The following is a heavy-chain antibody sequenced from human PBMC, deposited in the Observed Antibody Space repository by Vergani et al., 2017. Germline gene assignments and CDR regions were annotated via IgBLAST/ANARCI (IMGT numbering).Heavy chain of an antibody. D-gene: IGHD1-26*01. V-gene: IGHV3-23*01. CDR1: GFTFSSYA. J-gene: IGHJ5*02. Sequence: EVQLLESGGGLVQPGGSLRLSCAASGFTFSSYAMSWVRQAPGKGLEWVSDISGSGGSTYYADSVKGRFTISRDNSKNTLYLQMNSLRAEDTAVYYCAKDWAWDVGAGWFDPWGQGTLVTVSS. CDR3: AKDWAWDVGAGWFDP. CDR2: ISGSGGST.